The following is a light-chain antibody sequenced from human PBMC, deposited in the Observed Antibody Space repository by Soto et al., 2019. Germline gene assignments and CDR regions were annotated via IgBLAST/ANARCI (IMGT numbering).Light chain of an antibody. Sequence: DIQMTQSPSFLSASVGDRVTISCRASQAINTYLNLYQQKPGKAPKLLIYGTSDLQNGVPSRFSGGGSGTDLTLTISSMQTEDFATYICQQSYSTLLITFGQGTRLEV. CDR1: QAINTY. CDR3: QQSYSTLLIT. J-gene: IGKJ5*01. V-gene: IGKV1-39*01. CDR2: GTS.